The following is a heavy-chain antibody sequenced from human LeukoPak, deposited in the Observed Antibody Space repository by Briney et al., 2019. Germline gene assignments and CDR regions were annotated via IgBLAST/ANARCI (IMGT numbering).Heavy chain of an antibody. D-gene: IGHD4-23*01. J-gene: IGHJ4*02. CDR2: ISSGIST. Sequence: GGSLRLSCVASGLTVSSYSMSWVRQAPGKGLEWVSVISSGISTYYADSVKGRFTISRDNSKNTLYLQMISLRAEDTAVYYCARAGGGGRLYFDSWGQGTLVTVSS. V-gene: IGHV3-53*01. CDR3: ARAGGGGRLYFDS. CDR1: GLTVSSYS.